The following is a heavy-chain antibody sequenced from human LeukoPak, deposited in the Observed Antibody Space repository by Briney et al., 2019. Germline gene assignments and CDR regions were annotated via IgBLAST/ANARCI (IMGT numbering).Heavy chain of an antibody. CDR2: INHSGST. D-gene: IGHD3/OR15-3a*01. V-gene: IGHV4-34*01. Sequence: SETLSLTCAVYGGSFSGYYWSWIRQPPGKGLEWIGEINHSGSTNYNPSLKSRVTISVDTSKNQFSLKLSSVTAADTAVYYCARGRRVRLDHTWHFDLWGRGTLVTVSS. J-gene: IGHJ2*01. CDR3: ARGRRVRLDHTWHFDL. CDR1: GGSFSGYY.